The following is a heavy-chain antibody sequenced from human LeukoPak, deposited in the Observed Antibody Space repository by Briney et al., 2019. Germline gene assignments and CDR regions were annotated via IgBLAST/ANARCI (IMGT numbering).Heavy chain of an antibody. CDR3: ARHDGSYPGYYFDY. V-gene: IGHV4-39*01. D-gene: IGHD1-26*01. CDR1: GGSISSSSYY. J-gene: IGHJ4*02. CDR2: IYYSGST. Sequence: SETLSLTCTVSGGSISSSSYYWGWIRQPPGKGLEWIGSIYYSGSTYYNPSLKSRATISVDTSKNQFSLKLSSVTAADTAVYYCARHDGSYPGYYFDYWGQGTLVTVSS.